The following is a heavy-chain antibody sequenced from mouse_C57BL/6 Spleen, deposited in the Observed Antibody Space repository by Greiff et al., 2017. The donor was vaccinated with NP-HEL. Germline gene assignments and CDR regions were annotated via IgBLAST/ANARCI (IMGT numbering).Heavy chain of an antibody. V-gene: IGHV1-82*01. CDR1: GYAFSSSW. J-gene: IGHJ4*01. Sequence: QVQLKQSGPELVKPGASVKISCKASGYAFSSSWMNWVKQRPGKGLEWIGRIYPGDGDTNYNGKFKGKATLTADKSSSTAYMQLSSLTSEDSAVYFCARGDYYYAMDYWGQGTSVTVSS. CDR3: ARGDYYYAMDY. CDR2: IYPGDGDT.